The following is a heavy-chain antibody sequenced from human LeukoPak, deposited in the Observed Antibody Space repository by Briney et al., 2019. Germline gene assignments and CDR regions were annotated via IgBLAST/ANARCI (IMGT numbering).Heavy chain of an antibody. J-gene: IGHJ5*02. Sequence: QPGGSLRLSCAASGFTFISYTMGWVRQAPGKGLEWVSTITGSGGSTSYADSVKGRFTISRDNSRSTLFLQMNSLRAEDTAVYYCAKKLVMGPTGGFDPWGQGTLVTVSS. V-gene: IGHV3-23*01. CDR1: GFTFISYT. D-gene: IGHD1-26*01. CDR3: AKKLVMGPTGGFDP. CDR2: ITGSGGST.